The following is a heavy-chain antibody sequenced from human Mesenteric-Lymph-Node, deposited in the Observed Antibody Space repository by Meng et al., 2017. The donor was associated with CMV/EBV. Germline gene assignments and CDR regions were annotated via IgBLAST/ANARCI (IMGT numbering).Heavy chain of an antibody. CDR1: AYSISSGYY. CDR3: VRGLLDDAWYGHSYYYFHGMDV. V-gene: IGHV4-38-2*02. Sequence: SETLSLTCTVSAYSISSGYYWGWIRQPPGKGLEWIGTIYHGGSTYYNPSLKSRVTISVDTSKNQFSLKLSSVTAADTAVYYCVRGLLDDAWYGHSYYYFHGMDVWGQGTTVTVSS. D-gene: IGHD1-1*01. J-gene: IGHJ6*02. CDR2: IYHGGST.